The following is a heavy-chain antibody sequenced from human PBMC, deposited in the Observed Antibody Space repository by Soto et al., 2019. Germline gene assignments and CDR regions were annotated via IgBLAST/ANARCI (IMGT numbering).Heavy chain of an antibody. D-gene: IGHD3-10*01. Sequence: EVQLVESGGGLVQPGGSLRLSCVASGIPVSSNYMTWVRQAQGKGLEWVSVLHSGGDTYYANSVKGRFTISRHDSTNTLFRQMNSLTAEDTAVYYCARDGPYYYASRMDVWGQGTKVTVSS. CDR3: ARDGPYYYASRMDV. CDR1: GIPVSSNY. V-gene: IGHV3-53*04. CDR2: LHSGGDT. J-gene: IGHJ6*02.